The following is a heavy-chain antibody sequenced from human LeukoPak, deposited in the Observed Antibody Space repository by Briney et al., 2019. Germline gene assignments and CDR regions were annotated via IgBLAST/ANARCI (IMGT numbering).Heavy chain of an antibody. D-gene: IGHD6-6*01. CDR1: GYTLTELS. J-gene: IGHJ4*02. CDR2: FDPEDGET. CDR3: ATKYRSSSPFDY. Sequence: ASVKVSCKVSGYTLTELSMHWIRQAPGKGLEWMGGFDPEDGETIYAQKFQGRVTMTEDTSTDTAYMGLSSLRSEDTAVYYCATKYRSSSPFDYWGQGTLVTVSS. V-gene: IGHV1-24*01.